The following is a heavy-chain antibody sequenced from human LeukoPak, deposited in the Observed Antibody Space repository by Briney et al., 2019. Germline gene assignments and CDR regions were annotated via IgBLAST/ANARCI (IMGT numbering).Heavy chain of an antibody. CDR3: AIPDHYDILTGSAQAVN. J-gene: IGHJ4*02. D-gene: IGHD3-9*01. Sequence: ASVKVSCKASGYTFTGYYMNWVRQAPGQGLEWMGGFDPEDGETIYAQKFQGRVTMTEDTSTDTAYMELSSLRSEDTAMYYCAIPDHYDILTGSAQAVNWGQGTLVTVSS. CDR2: FDPEDGET. CDR1: GYTFTGYY. V-gene: IGHV1-24*01.